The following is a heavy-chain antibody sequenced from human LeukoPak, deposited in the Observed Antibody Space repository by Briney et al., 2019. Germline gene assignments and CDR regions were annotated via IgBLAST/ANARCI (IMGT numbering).Heavy chain of an antibody. Sequence: GGSLRLSCTASGFTFSGYGMHWVRQAPGMGLEWVAIISYDGSNTFYGDSVKGRFTISRDNSKKTLYLQMNSLRTEDTAVYYCARDQTAVTGVRGTIDYWGQGTLVTVSS. D-gene: IGHD2-8*02. CDR3: ARDQTAVTGVRGTIDY. V-gene: IGHV3-30*03. J-gene: IGHJ4*02. CDR2: ISYDGSNT. CDR1: GFTFSGYG.